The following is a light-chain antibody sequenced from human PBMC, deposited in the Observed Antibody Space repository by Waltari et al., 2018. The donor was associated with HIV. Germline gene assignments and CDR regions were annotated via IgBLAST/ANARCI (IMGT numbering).Light chain of an antibody. V-gene: IGLV2-14*01. CDR2: EVS. Sequence: QSALTQPASVSGSPGQSITISCTGTSSDVGAYNYVSWYQQHPVKAPKLMIYEVSNRPSGVSKRFSGSKSGNTASLTISGLQAEDEADYYCSSYTTTRTLVFGGGTKLTVL. CDR3: SSYTTTRTLV. J-gene: IGLJ2*01. CDR1: SSDVGAYNY.